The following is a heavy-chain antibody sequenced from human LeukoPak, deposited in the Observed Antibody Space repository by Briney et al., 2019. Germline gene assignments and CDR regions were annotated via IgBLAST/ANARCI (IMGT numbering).Heavy chain of an antibody. CDR3: ARGGNIGGNRKVAFDI. V-gene: IGHV4-39*07. CDR2: IYYSGST. Sequence: SETLSLTCTVSGGSISSSSYYWGWIRQPPGKGLEWIGSIYYSGSTYYNPSLKSRVTISVDRSKNQFSLKLSSVTAADTAVYYCARGGNIGGNRKVAFDIWGQGTMVTVSS. D-gene: IGHD4-23*01. J-gene: IGHJ3*02. CDR1: GGSISSSSYY.